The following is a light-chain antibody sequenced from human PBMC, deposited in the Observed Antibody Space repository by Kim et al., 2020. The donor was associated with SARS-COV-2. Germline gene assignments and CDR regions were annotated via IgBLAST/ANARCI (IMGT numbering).Light chain of an antibody. J-gene: IGLJ2*01. CDR3: AAWDDSLNGPVV. V-gene: IGLV1-44*01. Sequence: QSVLTQPPSASGTPGQRVTISCSGSNSNIGSNSVNWYQQLPGTAPKLLIYSNNQRPSRVPDRFSGSKSGTSASLAISGLQSEDEADYYCAAWDDSLNGPVVFGGGTKLTVL. CDR2: SNN. CDR1: NSNIGSNS.